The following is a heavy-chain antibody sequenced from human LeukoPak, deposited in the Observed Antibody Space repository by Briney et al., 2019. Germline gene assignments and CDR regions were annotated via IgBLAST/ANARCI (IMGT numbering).Heavy chain of an antibody. Sequence: GGSLRLSCAASRFTFSTYWMHWVRQAPGKGLVWVSAISGSGGSTYYADSVKGRFTISRDNSKNTLYLQMNSLRAEDTAVYYCASAGYCTNGVCYRVDNYYYYMDVWGKGTTVTVSS. CDR2: ISGSGGST. CDR3: ASAGYCTNGVCYRVDNYYYYMDV. D-gene: IGHD2-8*01. CDR1: RFTFSTYW. J-gene: IGHJ6*03. V-gene: IGHV3-23*01.